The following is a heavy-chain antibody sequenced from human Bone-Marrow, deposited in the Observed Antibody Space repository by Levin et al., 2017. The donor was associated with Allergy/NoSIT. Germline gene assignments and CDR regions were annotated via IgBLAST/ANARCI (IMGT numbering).Heavy chain of an antibody. CDR3: TRGGVGAGFEGDY. J-gene: IGHJ4*02. Sequence: GGSLRLSCEASGFSFGTYPMNWVRQAPGKGPEWVSAISGDGDYRVYGDSVKGRFTISRDNAKNLLYLQLNSLRAEDTAVYYCTRGGVGAGFEGDYWGQGALLTVSS. D-gene: IGHD2-8*01. V-gene: IGHV3-21*06. CDR1: GFSFGTYP. CDR2: ISGDGDYR.